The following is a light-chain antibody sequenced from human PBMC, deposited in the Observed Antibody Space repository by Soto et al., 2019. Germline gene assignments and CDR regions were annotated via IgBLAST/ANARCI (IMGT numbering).Light chain of an antibody. CDR1: NIGSKS. CDR3: QVWDNTSDHVV. CDR2: YDS. V-gene: IGLV3-21*04. Sequence: SYELTQPPSVSVAPGKTARITCGGNNIGSKSVHWYQQKPGQAPVLVIYYDSDRPSGIPERFSGSNSGNTATLTISRVEAGDEADHYCQVWDNTSDHVVFGGGTKLTVL. J-gene: IGLJ2*01.